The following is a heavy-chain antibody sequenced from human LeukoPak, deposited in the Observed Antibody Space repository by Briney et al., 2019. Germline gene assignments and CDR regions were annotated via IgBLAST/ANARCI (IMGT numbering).Heavy chain of an antibody. CDR1: GYSFTSYW. J-gene: IGHJ6*03. CDR3: ARQRAGFCSGGSCYSDYYYNYMDV. CDR2: IYPDDSDA. Sequence: GESLKISCKGSGYSFTSYWVAWVRQMPGKGLEWIGVIYPDDSDARYSPSFQGQVTISADKSISTTYLQWSSLKASDTAIYYCARQRAGFCSGGSCYSDYYYNYMDVWGKGTTVTVSS. D-gene: IGHD2-15*01. V-gene: IGHV5-51*01.